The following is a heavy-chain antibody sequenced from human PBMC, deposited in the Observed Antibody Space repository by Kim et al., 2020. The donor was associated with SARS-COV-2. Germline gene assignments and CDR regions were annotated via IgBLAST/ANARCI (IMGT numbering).Heavy chain of an antibody. V-gene: IGHV1-3*01. J-gene: IGHJ6*02. Sequence: ASVKVSCKASGYTFTSYAMHWVRQAPGQRLEWMGWINAGNGNTKYSQKFQGRVTITRDTSASTAYMELSSLRSEDTAVYYCAREGQSDIVVVPAAPRRGSYYYYYGMDVWGQGTTVTVSS. D-gene: IGHD2-2*01. CDR1: GYTFTSYA. CDR3: AREGQSDIVVVPAAPRRGSYYYYYGMDV. CDR2: INAGNGNT.